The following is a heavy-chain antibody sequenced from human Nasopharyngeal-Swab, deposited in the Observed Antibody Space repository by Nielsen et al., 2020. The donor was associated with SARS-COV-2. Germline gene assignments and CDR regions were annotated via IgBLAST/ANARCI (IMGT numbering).Heavy chain of an antibody. CDR3: AKDHNSSGWPYGMDV. CDR1: GFTFSSYS. J-gene: IGHJ6*02. CDR2: ISGSGGST. V-gene: IGHV3-23*01. D-gene: IGHD6-19*01. Sequence: GESLKISCAASGFTFSSYSMNWVRQAPGKGLEWVSAISGSGGSTYYADSVKGRFTISRDNSKNTLYLQMNSLRAEDTAVYYCAKDHNSSGWPYGMDVWGQGTTVTVSS.